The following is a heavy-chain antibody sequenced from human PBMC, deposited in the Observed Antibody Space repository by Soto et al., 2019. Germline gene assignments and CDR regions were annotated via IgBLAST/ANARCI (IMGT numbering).Heavy chain of an antibody. CDR1: GFTFSSYT. V-gene: IGHV3-30-3*02. D-gene: IGHD5-12*01. CDR3: AKYPEYSVYDVTYFDY. J-gene: IGHJ4*02. Sequence: GGSLRLSCAASGFTFSSYTMHWVRQAPGKGLDWVALVSYDGINKYYADSVKGRFTVSRDNSRSTLYLQMNSLRAEDTAVYYCAKYPEYSVYDVTYFDYWGQGTLVTAPQ. CDR2: VSYDGINK.